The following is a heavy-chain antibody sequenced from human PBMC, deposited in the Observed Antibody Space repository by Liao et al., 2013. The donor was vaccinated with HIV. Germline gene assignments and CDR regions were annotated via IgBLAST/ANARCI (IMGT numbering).Heavy chain of an antibody. J-gene: IGHJ6*03. Sequence: QVHLRESGPSLVKPSETLSLTCTVSGGSIRSDSKFSWGWIRQPAGKGLEWIGHIYYSGSTYYNPSLKSRVTISVDTSKNQFSLKLSSVTAADTAVYYCARVLRFEAYYYYYYMDVWGKGTTVTVSS. CDR1: GGSIRSDSKFS. D-gene: IGHD3-3*01. V-gene: IGHV4-30-4*08. CDR3: ARVLRFEAYYYYYYMDV. CDR2: IYYSGST.